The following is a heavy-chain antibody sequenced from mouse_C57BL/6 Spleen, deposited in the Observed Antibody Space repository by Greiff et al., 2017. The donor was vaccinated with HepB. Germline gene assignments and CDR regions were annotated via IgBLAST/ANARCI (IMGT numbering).Heavy chain of an antibody. V-gene: IGHV1-69*01. D-gene: IGHD3-2*02. CDR1: GYTFTSYW. CDR2: IDPSDSYT. CDR3: ASQTAQATWYFDY. Sequence: QVQLQQPGAELVMPGASVKLSCKASGYTFTSYWMHWVKQRPGQGLEWIGEIDPSDSYTNYNQKFKGKSTLTVDKSSSTAYMQLSSLTSEDSAVYYCASQTAQATWYFDYWGQGTTLTVSS. J-gene: IGHJ2*01.